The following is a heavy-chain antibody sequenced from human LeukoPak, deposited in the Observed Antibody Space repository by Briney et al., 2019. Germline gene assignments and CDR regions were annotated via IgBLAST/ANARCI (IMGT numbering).Heavy chain of an antibody. CDR3: ARVVPGTGFFY. J-gene: IGHJ4*02. CDR1: GFTFSSYT. CDR2: ISSSSHI. D-gene: IGHD2-8*02. Sequence: GGSLRLSCAASGFTFSSYTMNWVRQAPGKGLEWVSSISSSSHIYYADSVKGRFTISRDNAKNSLYLQMNSLRAEDTAVYYCARVVPGTGFFYWGQGTLVTVSS. V-gene: IGHV3-21*01.